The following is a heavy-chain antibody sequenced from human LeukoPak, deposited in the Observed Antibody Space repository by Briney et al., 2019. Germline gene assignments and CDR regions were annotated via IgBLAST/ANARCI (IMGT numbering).Heavy chain of an antibody. Sequence: PGGSLRLSCAASGFTFSTYGVYWVRQAPGKGLELVSPNSGGSSYYADSVKGRFTISRDNSKNTLYLQMNSLRAEDTAVYYCAKDLGSSGWYIDYWGQGTLVTVSS. CDR2: NSGGSS. D-gene: IGHD6-19*01. CDR3: AKDLGSSGWYIDY. V-gene: IGHV3-23*01. CDR1: GFTFSTYG. J-gene: IGHJ4*02.